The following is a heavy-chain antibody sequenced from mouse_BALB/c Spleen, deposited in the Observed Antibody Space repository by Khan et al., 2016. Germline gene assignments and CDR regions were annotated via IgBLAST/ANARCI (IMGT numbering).Heavy chain of an antibody. Sequence: EVQLQESGPSLVKPSQTLSLTCSVTGDSIASGYWNWLRKFPGNKLEYLGYISYSGNTYYNPSLKRRISITRDTSKNQYYLRLNSVTTEDTATYYCASYLLNYFDSWGQGTTLTVSS. V-gene: IGHV3-8*02. J-gene: IGHJ2*01. D-gene: IGHD2-1*01. CDR3: ASYLLNYFDS. CDR1: GDSIASGY. CDR2: ISYSGNT.